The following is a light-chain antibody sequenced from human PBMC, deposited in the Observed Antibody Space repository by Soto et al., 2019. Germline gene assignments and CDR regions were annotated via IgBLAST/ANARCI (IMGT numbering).Light chain of an antibody. J-gene: IGLJ2*01. CDR3: GTWDSSLTAVV. CDR1: NSNIGTNY. CDR2: DDN. Sequence: QSVLTQPPSVSAAPGQKVSISCSGGNSNIGTNYVSWYQQFPGEAPRLLLYDDNKRPSGIPDRFSGFKSGTSATLGITGLQTGDEADYYCGTWDSSLTAVVFGGGTKLTVL. V-gene: IGLV1-51*01.